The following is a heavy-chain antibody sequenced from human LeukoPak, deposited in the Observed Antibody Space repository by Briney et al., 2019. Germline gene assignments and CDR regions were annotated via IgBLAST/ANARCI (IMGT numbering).Heavy chain of an antibody. D-gene: IGHD6-13*01. V-gene: IGHV3-30*02. CDR1: GLSSCSYG. Sequence: GRRPCPSREVSGLSSCSYGMHWVRGAPGIGVEWVALIGYGASSIHYADSVKGRFTISRDNSKNTLYLQMDSLRAEDTAVYYCAKDRGIAHYFNYWGQGSLVTASS. J-gene: IGHJ4*02. CDR2: IGYGASSI. CDR3: AKDRGIAHYFNY.